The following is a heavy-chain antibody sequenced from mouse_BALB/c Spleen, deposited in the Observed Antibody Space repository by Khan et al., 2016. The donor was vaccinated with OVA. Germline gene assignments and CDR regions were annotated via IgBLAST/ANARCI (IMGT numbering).Heavy chain of an antibody. CDR3: GRGRGNSRFAY. V-gene: IGHV1S137*01. D-gene: IGHD2-1*01. CDR2: ISTYYGDA. CDR1: GYTFTDYA. J-gene: IGHJ3*01. Sequence: QVQLQQSGAELVRPGVSVKISCKGSGYTFTDYAMHWVKQSHAKSLEWIGVISTYYGDADYNQKFKGKATMTVDKSSSTAYMELASLTSEDSAIYCGGRGRGNSRFAYWGQGTLVTVSA.